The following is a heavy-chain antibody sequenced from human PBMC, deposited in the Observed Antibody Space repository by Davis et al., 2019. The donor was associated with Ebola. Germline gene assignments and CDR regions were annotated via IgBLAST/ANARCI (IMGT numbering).Heavy chain of an antibody. J-gene: IGHJ4*02. D-gene: IGHD4-17*01. CDR3: ARGAVTTLLN. CDR1: GFTFSSYW. V-gene: IGHV3-74*01. Sequence: GESLKISCAASGFTFSSYWMHWVRQAPGKGLVWVSRINSDGSSTNYADSVKGRFTISRDNAKNTLYLQMNSLRAGDTAVYYCARGAVTTLLNWGQGTLVTVSS. CDR2: INSDGSST.